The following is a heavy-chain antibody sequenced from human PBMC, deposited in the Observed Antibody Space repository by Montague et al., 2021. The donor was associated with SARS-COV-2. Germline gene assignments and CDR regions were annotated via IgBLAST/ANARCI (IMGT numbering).Heavy chain of an antibody. CDR2: VSHNGSS. V-gene: IGHV4-34*01. CDR1: GGSFNDYY. Sequence: SETLSLTCAVYGGSFNDYYWTWIRLRQGEGMGWVWEVSHNGSSNYNSSLKNRVSISVAKSKNQISLTLTSVTAADTATYYCAGGQVTIFAVLIMLPAAGAIDVWGQGTTVTVSS. CDR3: AGGQVTIFAVLIMLPAAGAIDV. D-gene: IGHD3-3*01. J-gene: IGHJ3*01.